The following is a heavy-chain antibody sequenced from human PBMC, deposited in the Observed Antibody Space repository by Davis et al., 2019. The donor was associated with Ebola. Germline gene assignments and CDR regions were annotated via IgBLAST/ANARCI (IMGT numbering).Heavy chain of an antibody. CDR3: ASGTNRLGDY. J-gene: IGHJ4*01. CDR1: GFAFSTYA. Sequence: GESLKISCAASGFAFSTYAMSWVRQAPGKGLERVSAISGSGHDTDYTESVKGRFTISRDNSKNTLYLRMNNLKADDTATYYCASGTNRLGDYWGQGTLGSVSA. CDR2: ISGSGHDT. V-gene: IGHV3-23*01. D-gene: IGHD4/OR15-4a*01.